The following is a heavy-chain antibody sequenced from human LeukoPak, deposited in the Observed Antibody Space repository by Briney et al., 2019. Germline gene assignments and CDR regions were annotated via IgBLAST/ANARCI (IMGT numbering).Heavy chain of an antibody. J-gene: IGHJ4*02. CDR2: INPNSGGT. CDR3: ARYYSSGWPDY. CDR1: GYTFTGYD. V-gene: IGHV1-2*02. D-gene: IGHD6-19*01. Sequence: AASVKVSCKASGYTFTGYDMHCVRQAPGQGLEWMEWINPNSGGTNYAQKFQGRVTMTRDTSISTDYMELSRLRSDDTAVYYCARYYSSGWPDYWGQGTLVTVSS.